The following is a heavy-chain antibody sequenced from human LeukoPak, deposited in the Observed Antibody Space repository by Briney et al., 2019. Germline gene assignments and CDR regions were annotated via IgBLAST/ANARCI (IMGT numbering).Heavy chain of an antibody. Sequence: ASVKVSCKASGYTFTSYDINWVRQATGQGLEWMGWMNPNSGNTGYAQKFQGRVTITRNTSISTAYMELSSQRSEDTAVYYCARADRRVLRFLEWLLKGYYFDYWGQGTLVTVSS. J-gene: IGHJ4*02. CDR3: ARADRRVLRFLEWLLKGYYFDY. D-gene: IGHD3-3*01. V-gene: IGHV1-8*03. CDR2: MNPNSGNT. CDR1: GYTFTSYD.